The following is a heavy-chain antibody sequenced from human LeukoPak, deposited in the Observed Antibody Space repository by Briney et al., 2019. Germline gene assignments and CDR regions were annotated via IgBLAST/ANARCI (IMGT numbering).Heavy chain of an antibody. V-gene: IGHV1-8*01. J-gene: IGHJ3*02. CDR3: ARKRITMVRAAFDI. CDR2: MNPNSGNT. Sequence: ASVKVSCKASGYTFTSYDINWVRQATGQGLEWMGWMNPNSGNTGYAQKFQGRVTMTGNTSISTAYMELSSLRSEDTAVYYCARKRITMVRAAFDIWGQGTMVTVSS. CDR1: GYTFTSYD. D-gene: IGHD3-10*01.